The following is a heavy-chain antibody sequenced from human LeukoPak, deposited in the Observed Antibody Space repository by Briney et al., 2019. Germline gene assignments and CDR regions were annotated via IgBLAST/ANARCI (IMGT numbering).Heavy chain of an antibody. V-gene: IGHV3-11*04. J-gene: IGHJ4*02. Sequence: GGSLRLSCAASGFTISDYYMSWLRQAPGKGLEWVSYISSSGSTIYYADSVKGRFTISRDNAKNSLYLQMNSMRAQDTAVYYCASSRSGRTDTGYFDYWGQGTLVTVSS. CDR2: ISSSGSTI. D-gene: IGHD2-8*02. CDR1: GFTISDYY. CDR3: ASSRSGRTDTGYFDY.